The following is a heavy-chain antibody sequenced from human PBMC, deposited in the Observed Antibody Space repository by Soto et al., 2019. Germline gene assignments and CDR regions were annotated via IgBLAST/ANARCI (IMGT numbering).Heavy chain of an antibody. Sequence: QVQLVQSGAEVKKPGSSVKVSCKASGGTFSSYAISWVRQAPGQGLEWMGGIIPIFGTANYAQKFQGRVTRSADESTRTDYMWMSSVRSENTPVYNCARLSALYADYALNPQDYGMDVWGQGTTVTVSS. V-gene: IGHV1-69*12. J-gene: IGHJ6*02. CDR2: IIPIFGTA. D-gene: IGHD4-17*01. CDR1: GGTFSSYA. CDR3: ARLSALYADYALNPQDYGMDV.